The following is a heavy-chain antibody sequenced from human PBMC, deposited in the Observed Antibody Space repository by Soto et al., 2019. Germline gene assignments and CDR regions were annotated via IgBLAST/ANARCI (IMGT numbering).Heavy chain of an antibody. V-gene: IGHV1-2*04. J-gene: IGHJ4*01. D-gene: IGHD6-6*01. CDR2: INPNGGGT. CDR3: ARGEQLVHFDS. Sequence: QVQLVQSGAEVKKPGASVKVSCKASGYIFPDYYVHWVRQAPGEGLEWMGRINPNGGGTNYAQKFEGWVTMTTDTSICTAYMELTRMNFDDTAVYYCARGEQLVHFDSWGQGTLVTVSS. CDR1: GYIFPDYY.